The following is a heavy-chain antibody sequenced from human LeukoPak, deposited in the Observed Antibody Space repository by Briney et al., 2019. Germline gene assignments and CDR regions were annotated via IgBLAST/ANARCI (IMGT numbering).Heavy chain of an antibody. CDR2: ISYDGSNK. J-gene: IGHJ4*02. V-gene: IGHV3-30*04. CDR1: GFTFSSYA. Sequence: PGGSLRLSCAASGFTFSSYAMHWVRQAPGKGLEWVAVISYDGSNKYYADSVKGRFTISRDNSQNTLYLQMNSLRAEDTAVYYCAKDFGYCSSTSCYYFAYWGQGTLVTVSS. CDR3: AKDFGYCSSTSCYYFAY. D-gene: IGHD2-2*01.